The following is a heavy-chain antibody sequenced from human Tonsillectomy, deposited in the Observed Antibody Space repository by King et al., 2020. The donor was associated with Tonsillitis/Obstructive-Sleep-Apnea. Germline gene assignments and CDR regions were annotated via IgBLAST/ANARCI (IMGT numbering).Heavy chain of an antibody. J-gene: IGHJ6*03. CDR1: GFTFSSYE. CDR3: ASSGRYYDILTGYYYYYYMDV. V-gene: IGHV3-48*03. D-gene: IGHD3-9*01. CDR2: ISSSGSTI. Sequence: VQLVESGGGLVQPRGSLRLSCAASGFTFSSYEMNWVRQAPGKGLEWVSYISSSGSTIYYADSVKGRFTISRDNAKNSLYLQMNSLRAEDTAVYYCASSGRYYDILTGYYYYYYMDVWGKGTTVTVSS.